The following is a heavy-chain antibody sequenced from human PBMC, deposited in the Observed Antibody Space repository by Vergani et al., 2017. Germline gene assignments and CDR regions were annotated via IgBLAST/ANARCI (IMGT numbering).Heavy chain of an antibody. Sequence: EVMLVQSGAEVKKPGESLKISCKYPESSFISNEIAWVRKMSGKGLQWMGNINPIDSKIAYSPSFQGQAIMSLDKSITTAYLQWRSLKASDTAIYYCTRHVPCGDGACLHFDHWGQGTQVTVSS. V-gene: IGHV5-51*01. CDR2: INPIDSKI. CDR3: TRHVPCGDGACLHFDH. J-gene: IGHJ4*02. CDR1: ESSFISNE. D-gene: IGHD2-21*01.